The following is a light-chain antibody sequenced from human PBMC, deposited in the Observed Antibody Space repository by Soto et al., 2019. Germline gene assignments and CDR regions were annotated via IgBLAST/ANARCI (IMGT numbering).Light chain of an antibody. V-gene: IGKV1-17*03. CDR2: GAS. CDR3: QQRNDWRRGT. Sequence: DIQMTQSPSAMSASVGDRVSITCRASQGISNYVAWFQQKPGKVPKRLIYGASSLQGGVPSRFSGSGSGTEFTLTISSLEPEDFAVYYCQQRNDWRRGTFGQGTRLEI. CDR1: QGISNY. J-gene: IGKJ5*01.